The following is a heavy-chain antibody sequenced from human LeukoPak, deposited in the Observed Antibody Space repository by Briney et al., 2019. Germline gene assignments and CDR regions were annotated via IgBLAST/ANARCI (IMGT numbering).Heavy chain of an antibody. CDR1: GGSISSSSYY. D-gene: IGHD3-3*01. J-gene: IGHJ6*02. CDR3: ARHVKDSSVFGVVSWDYYYGMDV. CDR2: IYYSGST. V-gene: IGHV4-39*01. Sequence: SETLSLTCTVSGGSISSSSYYWGWIRQPPGKGLEWIGSIYYSGSTYYNPSLKSRVTISVDTSKNQFSLKLSSATAADTAVYYCARHVKDSSVFGVVSWDYYYGMDVWGQGTTVTVSS.